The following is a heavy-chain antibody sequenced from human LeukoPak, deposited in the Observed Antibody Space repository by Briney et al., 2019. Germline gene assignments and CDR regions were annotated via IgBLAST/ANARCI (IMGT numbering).Heavy chain of an antibody. CDR3: ASRQGGSGSYYYYYYGMDV. CDR2: IIPIFGTA. CDR1: GGTFSSYA. D-gene: IGHD3-10*01. V-gene: IGHV1-69*13. Sequence: ASVKVSCKASGGTFSSYAISWVRQAPGQGLEWMGGIIPIFGTANYAQKFQGRVTITADESTSTAYMELSILRSEDTAVYYCASRQGGSGSYYYYYYGMDVWGKGTTVTVSS. J-gene: IGHJ6*04.